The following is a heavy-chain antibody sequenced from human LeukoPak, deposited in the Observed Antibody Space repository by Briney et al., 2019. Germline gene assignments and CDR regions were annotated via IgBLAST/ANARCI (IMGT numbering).Heavy chain of an antibody. CDR1: GFIFSSYS. D-gene: IGHD3-16*01. J-gene: IGHJ3*02. Sequence: PGGCLRLSRAASGFIFSSYSMHWVRQAPGKGLEWVAAISNDGSNKYYADSVKGRFTISRDNSKNTLYLQMNSLRAEDTAVYYCARGFGYAFDIWGQGTMVTVSS. V-gene: IGHV3-30*04. CDR3: ARGFGYAFDI. CDR2: ISNDGSNK.